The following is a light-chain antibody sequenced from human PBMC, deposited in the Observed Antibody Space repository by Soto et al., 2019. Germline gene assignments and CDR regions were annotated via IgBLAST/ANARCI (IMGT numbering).Light chain of an antibody. CDR1: ESISSNY. CDR3: QQYGSTPRR. CDR2: GAS. Sequence: EIVWTQSPGTLSLSTGERVTLSCRASESISSNYLAWYQQKPGQAPRLLIYGASSRATGIPDRFGGSGSGTDFTLTISRLEPEDFAVYYCQQYGSTPRRFG. J-gene: IGKJ2*01. V-gene: IGKV3-20*01.